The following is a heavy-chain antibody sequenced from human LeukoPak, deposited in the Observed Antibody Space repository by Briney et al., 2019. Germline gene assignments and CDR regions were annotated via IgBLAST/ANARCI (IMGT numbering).Heavy chain of an antibody. CDR1: TGSISSADYY. V-gene: IGHV4-61*08. D-gene: IGHD6-19*01. J-gene: IGHJ4*02. CDR3: ARASSGWYGLFDN. CDR2: IHDSGIT. Sequence: PSQTRSLTCSVYTGSISSADYYWSWIRQPPGKALEWIGYIHDSGITNYNPSLRRRVTISVDTSRNQFSLRLRSVTAADTAVYYCARASSGWYGLFDNWGQGTLVTVSS.